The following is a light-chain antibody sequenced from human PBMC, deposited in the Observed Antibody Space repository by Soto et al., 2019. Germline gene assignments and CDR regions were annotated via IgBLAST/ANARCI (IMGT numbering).Light chain of an antibody. J-gene: IGKJ1*01. CDR2: ATS. Sequence: DVQMTQSPSSLSASLGDRVTITCRASQAIKKYVAWYQQRPGKVPKLLIYATSTLQSGVPSRFSASGSETDFTLTISGLQTEDVATYYCQKYDTVPWAFGPGTKVEIK. V-gene: IGKV1-27*01. CDR1: QAIKKY. CDR3: QKYDTVPWA.